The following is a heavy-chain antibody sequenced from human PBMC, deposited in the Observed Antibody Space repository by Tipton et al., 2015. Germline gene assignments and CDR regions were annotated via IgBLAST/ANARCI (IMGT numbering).Heavy chain of an antibody. CDR2: IIPIFGAT. V-gene: IGHV1-69*01. D-gene: IGHD3-9*01. CDR1: GDSFSRYT. J-gene: IGHJ1*01. Sequence: QVQLVQSGAEVKPPGSSVKVSCKASGDSFSRYTISWVRQAPGQGLEWMGGIIPIFGATNYAQKFQGRVTVSADESTGTAYMELTSLTSEDTAIYYCARDKNNYDVLNYWGQGTLVTVSS. CDR3: ARDKNNYDVLNY.